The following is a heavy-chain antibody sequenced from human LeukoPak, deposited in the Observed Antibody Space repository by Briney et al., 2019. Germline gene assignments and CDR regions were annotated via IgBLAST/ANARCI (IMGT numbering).Heavy chain of an antibody. CDR2: ISGSGGST. CDR3: ATCKGGRSRENDY. V-gene: IGHV3-23*01. D-gene: IGHD3-16*01. J-gene: IGHJ4*02. CDR1: GFTFSSYA. Sequence: PGGSLRLSCAASGFTFSSYAMSWVRQAPGKGLELVSAISGSGGSTYYADSVKGRFTISRDNSKNTLYLQMNSLRAEDTAVYYCATCKGGRSRENDYWGQGTPVTVSS.